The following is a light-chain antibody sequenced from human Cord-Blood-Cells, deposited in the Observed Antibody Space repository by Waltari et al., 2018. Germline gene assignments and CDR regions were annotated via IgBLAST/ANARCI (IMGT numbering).Light chain of an antibody. V-gene: IGLV1-40*01. Sequence: QSVLTQPPSVSGAPGQRVTISCPGSSSTIGAGYDVHWYQQLPGTAPKLLIYGNSNRPSGVPDRFSGSKSGTSASLVITGLQAEDEADYYCQSYDSSLSGSVFGGGTKLTVL. CDR1: SSTIGAGYD. J-gene: IGLJ2*01. CDR3: QSYDSSLSGSV. CDR2: GNS.